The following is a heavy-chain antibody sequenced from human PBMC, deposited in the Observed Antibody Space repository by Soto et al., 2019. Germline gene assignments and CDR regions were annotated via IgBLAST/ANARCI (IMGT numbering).Heavy chain of an antibody. CDR1: GFTFSSYG. D-gene: IGHD6-19*01. V-gene: IGHV3-30*18. CDR3: AKDPPRIAVAGYFDY. J-gene: IGHJ4*02. CDR2: ISYDGSNK. Sequence: QVQLVESGGGVVQPGRSLRLSCAASGFTFSSYGMHWVRQAPGKGLEWVAVISYDGSNKYYADSVKGRFTISRDNSKNTLYLQMNSLRAEDTAVYYCAKDPPRIAVAGYFDYWGQGTLVTVSS.